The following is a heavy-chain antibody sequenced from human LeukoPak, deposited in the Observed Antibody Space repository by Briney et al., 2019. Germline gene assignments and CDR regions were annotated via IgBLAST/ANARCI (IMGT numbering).Heavy chain of an antibody. D-gene: IGHD1-14*01. CDR1: GYTFSSYG. J-gene: IGHJ4*02. Sequence: ASVKVSCKASGYTFSSYGFSWVRQAPGQGLEWMGWINAYNGNTNYAQNLQGRVTMTTDTSTSAAYMELRSLRSDDAAVYYCARRQGITLNFDYWGQGTLVNVSS. CDR3: ARRQGITLNFDY. CDR2: INAYNGNT. V-gene: IGHV1-18*01.